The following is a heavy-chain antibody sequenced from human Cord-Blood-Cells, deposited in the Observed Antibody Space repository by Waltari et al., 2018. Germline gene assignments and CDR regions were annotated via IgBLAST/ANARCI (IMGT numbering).Heavy chain of an antibody. Sequence: QVQLVQSGAEVKKPGASVKVSCKASGYTFISYGISWVRQAPEQGLNWMGWCSAYNGNTNYAQKLQGKVTMTTGTSTSTAYMELRSLGSDDTAVYHCARGGRWLVADAFDIWGQGTMVTVSS. D-gene: IGHD6-19*01. CDR1: GYTFISYG. V-gene: IGHV1-18*01. CDR2: CSAYNGNT. CDR3: ARGGRWLVADAFDI. J-gene: IGHJ3*02.